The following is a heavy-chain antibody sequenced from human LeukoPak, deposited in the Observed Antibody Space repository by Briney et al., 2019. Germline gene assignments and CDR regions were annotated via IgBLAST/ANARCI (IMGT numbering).Heavy chain of an antibody. Sequence: GGSLRLSCAASGLTFSSYSMKWVRPAPGKGLEWVSSISSSSSYIYYADSVKGRFTISRDNAKNSLYLQMNSLRAEDTAVYYCARDARIFMGAAYYFDYWGQGTLVTVSS. CDR1: GLTFSSYS. V-gene: IGHV3-21*01. J-gene: IGHJ4*02. CDR3: ARDARIFMGAAYYFDY. CDR2: ISSSSSYI. D-gene: IGHD2-15*01.